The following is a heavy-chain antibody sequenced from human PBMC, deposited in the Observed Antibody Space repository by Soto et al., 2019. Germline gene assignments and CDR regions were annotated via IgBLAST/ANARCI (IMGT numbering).Heavy chain of an antibody. CDR2: IYHSGST. J-gene: IGHJ6*03. V-gene: IGHV4-4*02. CDR3: ARSCSSTSCYRDYYYYMDV. Sequence: QVQLQESGPGLVKPSGTLSLTCAVSSGSISSSNWWSWVRQPPGKGLEWIGEIYHSGSTNYNPSLKRRVTISVDKSKNQFSLKLSSVTAADTAVYYCARSCSSTSCYRDYYYYMDVWGKGTTVTVSS. D-gene: IGHD2-2*01. CDR1: SGSISSSNW.